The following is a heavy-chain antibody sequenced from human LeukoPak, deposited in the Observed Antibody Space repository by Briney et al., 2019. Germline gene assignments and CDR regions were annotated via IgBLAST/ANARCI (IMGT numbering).Heavy chain of an antibody. J-gene: IGHJ4*02. CDR1: GFPFSSYW. CDR2: IKQDGSEK. V-gene: IGHV3-7*03. Sequence: GGSLRLSCAASGFPFSSYWMSWVRQAPGKGLEWVANIKQDGSEKYYVDSMKGRFTISRDNAKNSLYLQMNSLRAEDTAVYYCAREKFDYWGQGTLVTVSS. CDR3: AREKFDY.